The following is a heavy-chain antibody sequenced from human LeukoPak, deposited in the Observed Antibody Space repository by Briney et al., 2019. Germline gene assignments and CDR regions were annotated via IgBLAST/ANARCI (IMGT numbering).Heavy chain of an antibody. CDR3: AKEAPPQMTTPDY. CDR1: GFTFGSYD. D-gene: IGHD2-15*01. Sequence: GGSLRLSCVASGFTFGSYDMSWVRQAPGKGLEWVSSISGSGGSTYYADSVKGRFTISRDNSKTTLYLQMNSLRAEDTAVYYCAKEAPPQMTTPDYWGQGTLVTVSS. V-gene: IGHV3-23*01. J-gene: IGHJ4*02. CDR2: ISGSGGST.